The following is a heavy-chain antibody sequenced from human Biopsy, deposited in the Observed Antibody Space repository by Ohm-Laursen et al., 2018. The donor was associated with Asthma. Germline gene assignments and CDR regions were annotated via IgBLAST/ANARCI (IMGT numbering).Heavy chain of an antibody. CDR3: ASETGHSYGSGSEYYFDY. CDR1: GFTFSSYA. J-gene: IGHJ4*02. D-gene: IGHD3-10*01. Sequence: GASVKVSCKASGFTFSSYAFTWVRQAPGQGLEWLGGITPIYGITDYAQKFQGRLSITADESSSTAYMELSSLRSEDTAVYYCASETGHSYGSGSEYYFDYWGLGTLVTVSS. V-gene: IGHV1-69*13. CDR2: ITPIYGIT.